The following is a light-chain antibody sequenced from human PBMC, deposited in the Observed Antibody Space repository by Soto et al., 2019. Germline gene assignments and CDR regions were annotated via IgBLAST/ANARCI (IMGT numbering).Light chain of an antibody. CDR3: QQSYNTPLT. V-gene: IGKV1-39*01. CDR2: DAS. Sequence: IEVTQSPSSLASSLGDRVTITCRASQTIGTYVNWYRQKSGAAPELLIYDASTLQSGVPSRFRGGASGTDFTLTISSLQLDDFATYYCQQSYNTPLTFGQGTKV. CDR1: QTIGTY. J-gene: IGKJ1*01.